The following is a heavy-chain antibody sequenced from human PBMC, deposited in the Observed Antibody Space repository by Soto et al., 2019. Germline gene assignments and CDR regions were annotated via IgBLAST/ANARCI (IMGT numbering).Heavy chain of an antibody. D-gene: IGHD3-22*01. CDR2: IYHSGST. V-gene: IGHV4-4*02. CDR1: GGSISSSNW. J-gene: IGHJ4*02. CDR3: ASCLKYYYDSSGPQRCG. Sequence: QVQLQESGPGLVKPSGTLSLTCAVSGGSISSSNWWRWVRQPPGKGLEWIGEIYHSGSTNYNPSLKSRVTISVDKSKNQFSLKLSSVTAADTAVYYCASCLKYYYDSSGPQRCGWGQGTLVTVSS.